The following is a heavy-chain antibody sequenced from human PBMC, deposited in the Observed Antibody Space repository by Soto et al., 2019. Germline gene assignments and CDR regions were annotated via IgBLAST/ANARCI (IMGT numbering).Heavy chain of an antibody. V-gene: IGHV3-30*18. CDR1: GFTVSSYG. J-gene: IGHJ3*02. Sequence: GGCLRLSCAACGFTVSSYGVHWVRQAPGKGLEWVAVISYDGSNKYYADSVKGRFTISRDNSKNTLYLQMNSLRAEDTAVYYCAKRWRRDQWLAGAAFDIWGQGTMVTVSS. CDR2: ISYDGSNK. D-gene: IGHD6-19*01. CDR3: AKRWRRDQWLAGAAFDI.